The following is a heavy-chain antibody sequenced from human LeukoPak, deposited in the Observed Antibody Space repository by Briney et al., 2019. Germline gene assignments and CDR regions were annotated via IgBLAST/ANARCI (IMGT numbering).Heavy chain of an antibody. Sequence: PGGSLRLSCAASGFTFNDFAMNWVRQAPGKGLEWDSAISGSGGSTYYVDSVKGRFTVSRDNSKNTLYFQMNSLRSEDTAVYYCAKDPVTTRGAPTYWGQGTLVTVSS. D-gene: IGHD4-17*01. CDR1: GFTFNDFA. V-gene: IGHV3-23*01. CDR3: AKDPVTTRGAPTY. J-gene: IGHJ4*02. CDR2: ISGSGGST.